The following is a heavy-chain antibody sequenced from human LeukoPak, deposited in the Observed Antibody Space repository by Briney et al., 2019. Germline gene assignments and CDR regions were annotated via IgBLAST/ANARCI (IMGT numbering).Heavy chain of an antibody. Sequence: SVKVSCKASGGTFSSYGISRVRQAPGQGLEWMGGIIPIFGTANYAQKFQGRVTITADESTSTAYMDLSSLRSEDTAVYYCARLDEYSSSSRYYGMDVWGQGTTVTVSS. V-gene: IGHV1-69*01. CDR2: IIPIFGTA. CDR1: GGTFSSYG. J-gene: IGHJ6*02. CDR3: ARLDEYSSSSRYYGMDV. D-gene: IGHD6-6*01.